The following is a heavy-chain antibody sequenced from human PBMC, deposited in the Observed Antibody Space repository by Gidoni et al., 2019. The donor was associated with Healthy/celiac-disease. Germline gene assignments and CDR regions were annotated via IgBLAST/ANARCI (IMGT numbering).Heavy chain of an antibody. CDR1: GGSISSYY. D-gene: IGHD2-15*01. Sequence: LSLTCTVAGGSISSYYWSWIRQPPGKGLEWIGYIYYSGSTTYNPSLKSRVTISVDTSKNQFSLKLSSVTAADTAVYYFASGVGAIDYWGQGTLVTVSS. CDR2: IYYSGST. J-gene: IGHJ4*02. V-gene: IGHV4-59*01. CDR3: ASGVGAIDY.